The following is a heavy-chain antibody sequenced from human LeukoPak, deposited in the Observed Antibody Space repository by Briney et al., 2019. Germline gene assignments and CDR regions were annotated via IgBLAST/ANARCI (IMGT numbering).Heavy chain of an antibody. D-gene: IGHD3-22*01. CDR3: AAADYYDSSGYYPYAFHI. CDR2: IVVGSGNT. V-gene: IGHV1-58*02. Sequence: SVKVSCKASGFTFTRSAMQWVRQARGQRLEWIGWIVVGSGNTNYAQKFRERVTITRDMSTSTSYMELNSLRSEDTAVYYCAAADYYDSSGYYPYAFHIWGQGTMVTVSS. J-gene: IGHJ3*02. CDR1: GFTFTRSA.